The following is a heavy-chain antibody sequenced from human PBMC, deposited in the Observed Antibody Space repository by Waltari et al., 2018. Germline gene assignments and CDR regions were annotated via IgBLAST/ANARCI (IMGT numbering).Heavy chain of an antibody. V-gene: IGHV4-30-2*01. CDR2: IYHSGST. CDR1: GGSISSGGYS. Sequence: QLQLQESGSGLVKPSQTLSLTCAVTGGSISSGGYSWSWIRQPPGKGLGWCGYIYHSGSTSCNPTLNSRVTMSVDRSKNQFSLKLSSVTAADTAVYYCARGYYYGSGSYFAFDIWGQGTMVTVSS. D-gene: IGHD3-10*01. CDR3: ARGYYYGSGSYFAFDI. J-gene: IGHJ3*02.